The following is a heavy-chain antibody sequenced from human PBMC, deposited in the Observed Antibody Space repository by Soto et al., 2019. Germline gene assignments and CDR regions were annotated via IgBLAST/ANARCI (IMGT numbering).Heavy chain of an antibody. CDR3: ARVESRLAAAGPPLDY. D-gene: IGHD6-13*01. CDR2: INPSGGST. J-gene: IGHJ4*02. V-gene: IGHV1-46*01. CDR1: GYTFTSYY. Sequence: ASVKVSCKASGYTFTSYYMHWVRQAPGQGLEWMGIINPSGGSTSYAQKFQGRVTMTRDTSTSTVYMELSSLRSEDTAVYYCARVESRLAAAGPPLDYWGQGTLVTVSS.